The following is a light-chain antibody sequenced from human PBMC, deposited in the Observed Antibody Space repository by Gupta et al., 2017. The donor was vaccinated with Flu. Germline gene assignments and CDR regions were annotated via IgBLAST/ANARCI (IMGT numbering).Light chain of an antibody. J-gene: IGKJ1*01. Sequence: EVVMTQSPDTLSVSPGERATLSCGASQSVTTNLAWYQQKPGQAPRLLIFGASTRATGVPARFSGSGSGTQFTITISSLQSEDFAVYHCQQDNNWRRTFGQGTKVEIK. CDR2: GAS. CDR3: QQDNNWRRT. CDR1: QSVTTN. V-gene: IGKV3-15*01.